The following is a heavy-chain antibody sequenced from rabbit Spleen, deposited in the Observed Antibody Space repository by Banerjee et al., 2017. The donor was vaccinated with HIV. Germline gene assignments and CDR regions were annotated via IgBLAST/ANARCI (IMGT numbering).Heavy chain of an antibody. CDR1: GFDFSVYG. Sequence: QLVETGGGLVQPGGSLTLSCKSSGFDFSVYGVSWVRQAPGKGLEWIGYIDPIFHISTYATWVNGRFTISRDNAQNTVFLQMTSLTAADTATYFCVREVAAKFGLWGQGTLVTV. CDR3: VREVAAKFGL. V-gene: IGHV1S47*01. J-gene: IGHJ4*01. CDR2: IDPIFHIS. D-gene: IGHD4-1*01.